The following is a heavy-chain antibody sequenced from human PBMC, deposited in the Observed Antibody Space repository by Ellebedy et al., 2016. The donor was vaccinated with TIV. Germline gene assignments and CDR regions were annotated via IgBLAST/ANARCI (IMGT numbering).Heavy chain of an antibody. V-gene: IGHV1-2*02. Sequence: ASVKVSCKASGYTFSGYYVHWVRQAPGQGLEWMGWINPNNSDTNYAQKFQGRVTMTRDTSISTAYMDLSRLRSDDTAVYYCARDPPRTGDSYFDLWGRGTPVTVSS. CDR1: GYTFSGYY. CDR3: ARDPPRTGDSYFDL. CDR2: INPNNSDT. J-gene: IGHJ2*01. D-gene: IGHD1-1*01.